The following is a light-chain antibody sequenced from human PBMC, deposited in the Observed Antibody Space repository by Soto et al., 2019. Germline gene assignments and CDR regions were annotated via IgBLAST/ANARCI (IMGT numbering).Light chain of an antibody. CDR2: DVN. V-gene: IGLV2-14*03. CDR1: SSDVGSYNS. CDR3: SAFTSRTSYV. J-gene: IGLJ1*01. Sequence: QSALTQPASVSGSPGQSIAISCTGTSSDVGSYNSVSWYQPYPGKAPKLMIHDVNNRPSGISDLFSGAKSGNTASLTISVLQAEDDADYYCSAFTSRTSYVLGTGTKVTVI.